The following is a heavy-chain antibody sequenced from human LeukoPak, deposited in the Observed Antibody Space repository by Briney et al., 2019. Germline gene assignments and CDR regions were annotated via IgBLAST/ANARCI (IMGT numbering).Heavy chain of an antibody. CDR1: GFSFSNYA. CDR3: AKGGGKYFSSWDTEDAFDI. Sequence: GGSLRLSCAASGFSFSNYAMTWVRQAPGKGLEWVSSMSGSSGSTDYTDSVKGRFTISRDNSKNTLHLQMNSLRAEDTAIYYLAKGGGKYFSSWDTEDAFDIWGQGTMVTVSS. V-gene: IGHV3-23*01. D-gene: IGHD6-13*01. CDR2: MSGSSGST. J-gene: IGHJ3*02.